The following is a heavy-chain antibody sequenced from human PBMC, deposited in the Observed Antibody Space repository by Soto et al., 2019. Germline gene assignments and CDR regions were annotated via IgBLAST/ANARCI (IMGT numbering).Heavy chain of an antibody. J-gene: IGHJ6*02. Sequence: SVKVSCKASGGTFSSYAISWVRQAPGQGLEWMGGIIPIFGTANYAQKFQGRVTITADKSTSTAYMELSSLRSEDTAVYYCAGGTKTTVTPSYYYYGMDVWGQGTTVTVSS. CDR2: IIPIFGTA. CDR3: AGGTKTTVTPSYYYYGMDV. V-gene: IGHV1-69*06. CDR1: GGTFSSYA. D-gene: IGHD4-17*01.